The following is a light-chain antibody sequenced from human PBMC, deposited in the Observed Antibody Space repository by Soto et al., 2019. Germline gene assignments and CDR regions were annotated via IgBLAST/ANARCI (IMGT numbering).Light chain of an antibody. V-gene: IGKV3-20*01. J-gene: IGKJ1*01. Sequence: EIVLTQSPGTLSLSPGERATLSCRASQSVSSNSLAWYQQKPGQAPRLLIYGASSRATGIPDRFSGSGSGTDFSLTISRLEPEDFAVYYCQQYGSSLRTFGQGTKVDIK. CDR1: QSVSSNS. CDR2: GAS. CDR3: QQYGSSLRT.